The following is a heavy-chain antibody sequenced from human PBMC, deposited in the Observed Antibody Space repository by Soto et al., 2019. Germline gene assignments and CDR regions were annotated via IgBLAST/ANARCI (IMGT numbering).Heavy chain of an antibody. CDR1: GFTFSKYR. J-gene: IGHJ4*02. CDR2: ISSYGGST. CDR3: ARDPDSSGYYYFDY. Sequence: GGSLRLSCAASGFTFSKYRMNWVRQAPGKGLEWVSYISSYGGSTYYANSVKGRFTISRDNSKNTLYLQMGSLRAEDMAVYYCARDPDSSGYYYFDYWGQGTLVTVSS. D-gene: IGHD3-22*01. V-gene: IGHV3-64*01.